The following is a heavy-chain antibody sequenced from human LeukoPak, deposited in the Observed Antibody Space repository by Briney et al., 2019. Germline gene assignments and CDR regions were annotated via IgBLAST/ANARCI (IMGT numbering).Heavy chain of an antibody. V-gene: IGHV1-2*02. Sequence: ASVKVSCKASGYTFTSYDINWVRQAPGQGLEWMGWINPNSGGTNYAQKFQGRVTMTRDTSISTAYMELSRLRSDDTAVYYCARDQDGYTQAWFDPWGQGTLVTVSS. CDR1: GYTFTSYD. J-gene: IGHJ5*02. D-gene: IGHD5-24*01. CDR3: ARDQDGYTQAWFDP. CDR2: INPNSGGT.